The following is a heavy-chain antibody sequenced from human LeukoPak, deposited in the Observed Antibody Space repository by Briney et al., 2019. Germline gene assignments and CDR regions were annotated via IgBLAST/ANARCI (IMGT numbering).Heavy chain of an antibody. D-gene: IGHD2-21*01. V-gene: IGHV3-9*01. CDR3: ARDVWRRAFYYAMDV. CDR1: GFTFDDHA. Sequence: GGSVRLSCVASGFTFDDHAMDWVRQAPGKGLEWLSSVSRYSEIIGDAESVNSRFSICRDNAQNTLYLEMNSLRTDDTALYFCARDVWRRAFYYAMDVWGLGTTVAVSS. CDR2: VSRYSEII. J-gene: IGHJ6*02.